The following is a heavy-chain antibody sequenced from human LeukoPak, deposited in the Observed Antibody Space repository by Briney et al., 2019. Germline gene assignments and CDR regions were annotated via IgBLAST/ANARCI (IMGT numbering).Heavy chain of an antibody. CDR1: GFTFSSYW. CDR2: INSDGSST. CDR3: ARGAIRIAAAGVLNY. D-gene: IGHD6-13*01. J-gene: IGHJ4*02. V-gene: IGHV3-74*01. Sequence: PGGSLRLSCAASGFTFSSYWMHWVRHTPGKGLVWVSRINSDGSSTSYADSVKGRFTISRDNAKNTLYLQMNSLRAEDTAVYYCARGAIRIAAAGVLNYWGQGTLVTVSS.